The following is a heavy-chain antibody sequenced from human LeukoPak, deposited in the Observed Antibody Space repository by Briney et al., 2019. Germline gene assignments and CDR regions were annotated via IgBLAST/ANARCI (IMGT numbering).Heavy chain of an antibody. D-gene: IGHD3-22*01. V-gene: IGHV1-2*02. Sequence: ASVKVSCKASGYTFTDYYIHWVRQAPGQGLEWMGWIIPNSGGTNYAQKFQGRVTMTRDTSISTAYMELRRLRSDDTAVYYCARVRYYDSSSDLAYWGQGTPVIVSS. CDR1: GYTFTDYY. CDR2: IIPNSGGT. J-gene: IGHJ4*02. CDR3: ARVRYYDSSSDLAY.